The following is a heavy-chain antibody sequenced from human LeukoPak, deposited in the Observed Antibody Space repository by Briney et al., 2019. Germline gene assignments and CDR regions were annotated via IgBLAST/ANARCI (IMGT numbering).Heavy chain of an antibody. D-gene: IGHD2-15*01. CDR1: GGSFSGYY. Sequence: PSETLSLTRAVYGGSFSGYYWSWIRQPPGKGLEWIGEINHSGSTNYNPSLKSRVTISVDTSKNQFSLKLSSVTAADTAVYYCARALGYCSGGSCYLDYWGQGTLVTVSS. CDR2: INHSGST. J-gene: IGHJ4*02. V-gene: IGHV4-34*01. CDR3: ARALGYCSGGSCYLDY.